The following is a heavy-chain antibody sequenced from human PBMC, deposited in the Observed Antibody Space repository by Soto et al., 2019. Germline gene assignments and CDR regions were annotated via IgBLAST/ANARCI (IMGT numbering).Heavy chain of an antibody. V-gene: IGHV4-31*03. D-gene: IGHD5-12*01. CDR2: IYYSGST. CDR3: AGYSGYDFPYYFDY. CDR1: GGSISSGGYY. Sequence: SETLSLTCTVSGGSISSGGYYWSWIRQHPGKGLEWIGYIYYSGSTYYNPSLKSRVTISVDTSKNQFSLKLSSVTAADTAVYYCAGYSGYDFPYYFDYWGQGTLVTVSS. J-gene: IGHJ4*02.